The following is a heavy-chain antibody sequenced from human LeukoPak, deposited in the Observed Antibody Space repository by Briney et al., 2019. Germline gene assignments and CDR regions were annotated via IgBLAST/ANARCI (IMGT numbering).Heavy chain of an antibody. CDR3: ARDQGLYGDYSHAFDI. D-gene: IGHD4-17*01. CDR2: IWYDGSNK. CDR1: GFTFSSYG. Sequence: PGGSLRLSCAASGFTFSSYGMHWVRQAPGKGLEWVAVIWYDGSNKYYADSVKGRFTISRDNSKNTLYLQMNSLRAEDTAVYYCARDQGLYGDYSHAFDIWGQGTMVTVSS. V-gene: IGHV3-33*01. J-gene: IGHJ3*02.